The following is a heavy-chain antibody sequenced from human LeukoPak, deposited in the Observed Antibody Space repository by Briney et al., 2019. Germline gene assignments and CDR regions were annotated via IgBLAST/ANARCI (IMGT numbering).Heavy chain of an antibody. CDR3: ARNRARFDY. CDR1: GFTYSSSW. Sequence: GGSLRLSCAASGFTYSSSWMSWVRQAPAKGLEWVATIKQDGSDKYFVDSVKGRFTVSRDNAKNSLYLQMNSLRAEDTAVYYCARNRARFDYWGQGTLVTVSS. CDR2: IKQDGSDK. D-gene: IGHD2/OR15-2a*01. J-gene: IGHJ4*02. V-gene: IGHV3-7*04.